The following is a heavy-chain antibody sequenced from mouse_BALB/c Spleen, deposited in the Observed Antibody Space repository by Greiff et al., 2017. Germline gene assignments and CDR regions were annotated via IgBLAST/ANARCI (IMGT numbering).Heavy chain of an antibody. J-gene: IGHJ4*01. D-gene: IGHD2-1*01. V-gene: IGHV2-6-7*01. CDR1: GFSLTGYG. CDR2: IWGDGST. CDR3: ARDYDGNYVGAMDY. Sequence: QVQLKESGPGLVAPSQSLSITCTVSGFSLTGYGVNWVRQPPGKGLEWLGTIWGDGSTDYNSALKSRLSISKDNSKGQVFLKMNSLQTDDTARYYCARDYDGNYVGAMDYWGQGTSVTVSS.